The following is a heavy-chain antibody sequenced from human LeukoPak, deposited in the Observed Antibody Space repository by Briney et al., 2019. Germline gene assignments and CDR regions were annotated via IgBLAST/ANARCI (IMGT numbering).Heavy chain of an antibody. CDR1: GGPISSYY. V-gene: IGHV4-59*01. CDR3: ARGESRYFDWLIQPYYYYYGMDV. Sequence: SETLSLTCTVSGGPISSYYWSWIRQPPGKGLEWIGYIYYSGSTNYNPSLKSRVTISVDTSKNQFSLKLSSVTAADTAVYYCARGESRYFDWLIQPYYYYYGMDVWGQGTTVTVSS. D-gene: IGHD3-9*01. CDR2: IYYSGST. J-gene: IGHJ6*02.